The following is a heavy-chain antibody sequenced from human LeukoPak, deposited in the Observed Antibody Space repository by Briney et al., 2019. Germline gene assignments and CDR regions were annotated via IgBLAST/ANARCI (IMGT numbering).Heavy chain of an antibody. J-gene: IGHJ4*02. CDR3: ARGGLIHHQDIVVVPAATVPHFDY. V-gene: IGHV4-34*01. CDR2: INHSGST. Sequence: SETLSLTCAVYGGSFSGYYWSWIRQPPGKGLEWIGEINHSGSTNYNPSLKSRVTISVDTSKNQFSLKLSSVTAADTAVYYCARGGLIHHQDIVVVPAATVPHFDYWGQGTLVTVSS. D-gene: IGHD2-2*01. CDR1: GGSFSGYY.